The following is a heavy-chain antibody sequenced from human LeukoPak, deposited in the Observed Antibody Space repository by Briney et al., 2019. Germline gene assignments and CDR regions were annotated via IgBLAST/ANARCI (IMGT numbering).Heavy chain of an antibody. Sequence: GESLKISCTGSGYSFTSYWISWVRQMPGKGLEWMGRIDPSDSYTNYSPSFQGHVTISADKSISTAYLQWSSLKASDTAMYYCARRIDYYGSGSRYYYGMDVWGQGTTVTVSS. CDR3: ARRIDYYGSGSRYYYGMDV. D-gene: IGHD3-10*01. CDR1: GYSFTSYW. J-gene: IGHJ6*02. V-gene: IGHV5-10-1*01. CDR2: IDPSDSYT.